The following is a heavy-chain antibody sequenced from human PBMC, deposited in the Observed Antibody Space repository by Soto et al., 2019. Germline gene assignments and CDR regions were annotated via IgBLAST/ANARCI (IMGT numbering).Heavy chain of an antibody. V-gene: IGHV3-15*01. J-gene: IGHJ6*02. CDR3: TTDEASYGDYQGKYYYYYGMDV. CDR1: GFTFSNAW. CDR2: IKSKTDGGTT. D-gene: IGHD4-17*01. Sequence: GGSLRLSCAASGFTFSNAWMSWVRQAPGKGLEWVGRIKSKTDGGTTDYAAPVKGRFTISRDDSKNTLYLQMNSLKTEDTAVYYCTTDEASYGDYQGKYYYYYGMDVWGQGTTVTVLL.